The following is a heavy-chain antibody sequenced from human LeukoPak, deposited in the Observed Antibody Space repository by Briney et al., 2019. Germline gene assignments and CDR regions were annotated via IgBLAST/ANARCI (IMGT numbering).Heavy chain of an antibody. CDR3: ARDCTSGSYYHTLCDP. J-gene: IGHJ5*02. Sequence: PSETLSLTCTVSGGSISPFYWNWIRQPPGKGLEWIGYIYYTGGTSYSPSLNSRATISVDTSMNQFSLKLSSVTAADTAVYFCARDCTSGSYYHTLCDPWGQGALVTVSS. CDR2: IYYTGGT. D-gene: IGHD3-10*01. V-gene: IGHV4-59*01. CDR1: GGSISPFY.